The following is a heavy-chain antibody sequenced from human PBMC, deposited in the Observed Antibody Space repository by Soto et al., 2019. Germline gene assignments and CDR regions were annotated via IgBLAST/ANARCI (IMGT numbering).Heavy chain of an antibody. CDR1: GFTVSSNY. Sequence: GGSLRLSCAASGFTVSSNYMSWVRQAPGKGLEWVSVIYSGGSTYYADSVKGRFTISRDNSKNTLYLQMNSLRAEDTAVYYCARAPPDPLYDILTGYYYFDYWGQGTLVTVSS. D-gene: IGHD3-9*01. CDR3: ARAPPDPLYDILTGYYYFDY. J-gene: IGHJ4*02. V-gene: IGHV3-53*01. CDR2: IYSGGST.